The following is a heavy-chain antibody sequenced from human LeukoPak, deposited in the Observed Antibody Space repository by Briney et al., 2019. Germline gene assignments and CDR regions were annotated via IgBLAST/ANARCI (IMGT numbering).Heavy chain of an antibody. CDR3: ARAPLVPTWKYYFDY. Sequence: SETLSLTCTVSGGSISSYYWSWIRQPAGKGLEWIGRIYTSGSTNYNPSLKSRVTMSVDTSKNQFSLKLSSVTAADTAVYYCARAPLVPTWKYYFDYWGQGTLVTVSS. CDR1: GGSISSYY. J-gene: IGHJ4*02. V-gene: IGHV4-4*07. D-gene: IGHD5-12*01. CDR2: IYTSGST.